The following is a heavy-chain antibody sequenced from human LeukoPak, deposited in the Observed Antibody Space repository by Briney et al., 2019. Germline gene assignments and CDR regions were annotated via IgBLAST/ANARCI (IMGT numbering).Heavy chain of an antibody. CDR3: ARDYYGSGSSYLDY. Sequence: ASVTVSCKASGYTFTSYGISWVRQAPGQGLEWMGWISAYNGNTNYAQKLQGRVTMTTDTSTSTAYMELRSLRSDDTAVYYCARDYYGSGSSYLDYWGQGTLVTVSS. V-gene: IGHV1-18*01. J-gene: IGHJ4*02. CDR2: ISAYNGNT. D-gene: IGHD3-10*01. CDR1: GYTFTSYG.